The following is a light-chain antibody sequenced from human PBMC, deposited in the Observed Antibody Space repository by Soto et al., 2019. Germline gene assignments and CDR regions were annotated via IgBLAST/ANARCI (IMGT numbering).Light chain of an antibody. CDR3: QQSYSTPIT. Sequence: DIQMTQSPSTVSAYVGDSVTITCRASQSITTWLAWYQQRPGKAPKLLILDASSLDTGVPSRFSGSGSGTDFTFSISSLQPEDFATYYCQQSYSTPITCGQGTRLEIK. CDR2: DAS. CDR1: QSITTW. J-gene: IGKJ5*01. V-gene: IGKV1-39*01.